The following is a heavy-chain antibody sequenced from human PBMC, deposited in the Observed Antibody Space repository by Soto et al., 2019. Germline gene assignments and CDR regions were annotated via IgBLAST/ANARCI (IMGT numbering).Heavy chain of an antibody. J-gene: IGHJ4*02. CDR1: GFNVSDNY. CDR3: VRERRGLGIGFDH. V-gene: IGHV3-53*01. Sequence: VGSLRLSCAAAGFNVSDNYMGWVRQAPGKGLEWVSSFFTGGSTDYADSVKGRFTISRDDSKNTVYLQTNSLRAEDTAVYFCVRERRGLGIGFDHWGQGTLVTVSS. CDR2: FFTGGST. D-gene: IGHD6-19*01.